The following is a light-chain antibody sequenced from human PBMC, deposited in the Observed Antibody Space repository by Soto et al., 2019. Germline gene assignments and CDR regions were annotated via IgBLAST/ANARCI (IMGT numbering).Light chain of an antibody. Sequence: DIQMTQSPSTLSASVGDRVTITCRASQSISSWLAWYQKKPGKAPNVLIYKASSFESGVPSRFSGSGSGTAFTLTIGSLQPDDFATYYCQQYNSYPVTFGGGTKVEIK. CDR1: QSISSW. V-gene: IGKV1-5*03. J-gene: IGKJ4*01. CDR3: QQYNSYPVT. CDR2: KAS.